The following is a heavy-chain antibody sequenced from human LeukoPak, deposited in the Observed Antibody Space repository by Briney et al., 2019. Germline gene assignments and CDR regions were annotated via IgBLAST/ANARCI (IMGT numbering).Heavy chain of an antibody. D-gene: IGHD3-22*01. CDR1: GYTFSSYA. CDR3: SRGGYYYDSRCYIRDLDY. V-gene: IGHV3-64*01. CDR2: ISGNGGST. Sequence: PGGSLRLSCAASGYTFSSYAMHWVRQAPGKGLEYVSDISGNGGSTYYANSVKGRFTISRDNSKNTLYIQMCSLRSEDMAVYYCSRGGYYYDSRCYIRDLDYWGRGTLVSVSS. J-gene: IGHJ4*02.